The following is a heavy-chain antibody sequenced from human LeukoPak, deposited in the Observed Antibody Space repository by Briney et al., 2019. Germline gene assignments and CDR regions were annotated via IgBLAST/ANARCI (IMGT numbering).Heavy chain of an antibody. D-gene: IGHD6-13*01. CDR1: GFTFSSYG. V-gene: IGHV3-30*03. CDR2: ISSDGNNK. Sequence: GGSLTLSCAASGFTFSSYGMHWVRQAPGKGLEWVALISSDGNNKYYADSVKGRFSISRDNSKNTLYLQMNSLRAEDTAVYYCARIGYSISWSGDYWGQGSLVSVSS. J-gene: IGHJ4*02. CDR3: ARIGYSISWSGDY.